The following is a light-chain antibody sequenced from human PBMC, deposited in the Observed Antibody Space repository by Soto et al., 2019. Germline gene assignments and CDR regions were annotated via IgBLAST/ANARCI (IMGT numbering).Light chain of an antibody. J-gene: IGLJ1*01. CDR2: EVS. V-gene: IGLV2-8*01. Sequence: QSALTQPPSASGSPGQSVTISCTGTSRDVGGYNYVSWYQQHPGKAPKLLIYEVSERPSGVPDRFSGSKSGNTASLTVSGLQAEDEADYYCASYTATNTLLFGTATKLTVL. CDR3: ASYTATNTLL. CDR1: SRDVGGYNY.